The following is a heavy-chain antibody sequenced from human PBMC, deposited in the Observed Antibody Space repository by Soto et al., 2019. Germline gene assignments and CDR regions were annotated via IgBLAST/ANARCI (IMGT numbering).Heavy chain of an antibody. CDR3: ATGQQLGY. Sequence: EVQLLKSGGGLIQPGGSLRLSCAASGFTFSTYAMSWVRQAPGKGLEWVSKIINSGGSTYYADSVKGRFTISRDNSKNTLYLQMNSLRAEDTAVYYCATGQQLGYWGQGTLVTVSS. V-gene: IGHV3-23*01. J-gene: IGHJ4*02. CDR1: GFTFSTYA. CDR2: IINSGGST. D-gene: IGHD6-13*01.